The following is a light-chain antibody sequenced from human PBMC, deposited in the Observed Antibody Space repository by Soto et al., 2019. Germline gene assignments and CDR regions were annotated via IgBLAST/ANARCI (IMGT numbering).Light chain of an antibody. J-gene: IGLJ1*01. CDR1: SSDVGYYDY. Sequence: QSALTQPPSASGFPGQSVTISCTGTSSDVGYYDYVSWYQQHPGKAPKLVIYEVTKRPSGVPDRVSASKSGNTASLTVSGLRAEDEADYYCSSYAGSNNFVFGSGTKLNV. V-gene: IGLV2-8*01. CDR2: EVT. CDR3: SSYAGSNNFV.